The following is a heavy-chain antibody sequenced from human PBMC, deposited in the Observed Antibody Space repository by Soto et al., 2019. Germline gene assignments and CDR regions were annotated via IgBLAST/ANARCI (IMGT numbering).Heavy chain of an antibody. J-gene: IGHJ4*02. CDR2: IWYDGSNR. CDR1: GFIFSSFG. Sequence: QVQLVESGGGVVQPGRSLRLSCAASGFIFSSFGMHWVRQAPGKGLEWVAHIWYDGSNRYYADFVKGRFTISRDNSMNKAYLKMTSLRVEDTAVDHCVRDLLGSGGPFDYWGQGTLVTVSS. V-gene: IGHV3-33*01. CDR3: VRDLLGSGGPFDY. D-gene: IGHD7-27*01.